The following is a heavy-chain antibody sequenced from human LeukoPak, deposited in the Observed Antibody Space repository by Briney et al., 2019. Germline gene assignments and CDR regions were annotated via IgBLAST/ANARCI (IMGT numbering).Heavy chain of an antibody. CDR2: IQNSGTT. CDR1: GAFIITYY. J-gene: IGHJ4*02. D-gene: IGHD6-6*01. Sequence: SETLSLTCTVSGAFIITYYWSWIRQPPGKGLEWIGYIQNSGTTNHNPSLQSRVTISVDMSKNQFSLRLSSVTASDTAVYYCARHGSSSSFDNWGQGTLVTVSS. V-gene: IGHV4-59*08. CDR3: ARHGSSSSFDN.